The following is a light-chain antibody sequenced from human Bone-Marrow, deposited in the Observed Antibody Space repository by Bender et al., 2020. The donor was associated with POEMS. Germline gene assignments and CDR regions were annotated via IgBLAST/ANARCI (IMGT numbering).Light chain of an antibody. CDR2: EDV. Sequence: QSALSQPASVSGSPGQSITVSCSGTSSDIGSYSLVSWYQQHPGKAPKLLIYEDVKRPSGVSNRFSGSKSGTTASLTVSGLQADDEADYYCFSFAGRDTYVFGSGTKVTVL. CDR1: SSDIGSYSL. J-gene: IGLJ1*01. CDR3: FSFAGRDTYV. V-gene: IGLV2-23*01.